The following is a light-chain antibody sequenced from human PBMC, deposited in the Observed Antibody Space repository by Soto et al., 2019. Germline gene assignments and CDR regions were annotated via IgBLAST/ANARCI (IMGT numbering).Light chain of an antibody. J-gene: IGLJ2*01. CDR3: SSYTSSSTHVV. CDR1: SSDVGNYNY. Sequence: QSALTQPDSVSGSPGQSSTISCTGSSSDVGNYNYVSWYQQHPGKAPKLMIYEVSNRPSGVSNRFSGSKSGNTASLTISGLQADDEAYYYCSSYTSSSTHVVFGGGTKLTVL. CDR2: EVS. V-gene: IGLV2-14*01.